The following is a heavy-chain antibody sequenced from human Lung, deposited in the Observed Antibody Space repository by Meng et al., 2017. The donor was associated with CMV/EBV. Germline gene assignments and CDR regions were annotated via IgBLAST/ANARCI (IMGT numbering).Heavy chain of an antibody. CDR3: ARAGDIVEVSDPLRQNYYYYGMDL. V-gene: IGHV3-30*04. J-gene: IGHJ6*02. CDR2: ISFDGRTK. Sequence: GESLKISCTASEFTLSPYALHWVRQAPGKGLEWVALISFDGRTKYNTDSVKGRFTISRDSSKNTVYLHINSLRGEDTAVYYCARAGDIVEVSDPLRQNYYYYGMDLWGQGTTVXVSS. CDR1: EFTLSPYA. D-gene: IGHD2-15*01.